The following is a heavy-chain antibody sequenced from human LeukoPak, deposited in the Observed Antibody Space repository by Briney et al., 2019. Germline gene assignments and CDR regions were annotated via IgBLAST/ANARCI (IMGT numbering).Heavy chain of an antibody. V-gene: IGHV5-51*01. J-gene: IGHJ5*02. D-gene: IGHD6-19*01. CDR1: GYSFTSYW. CDR2: IYPGDSDT. Sequence: GESLKISCKGSGYSFTSYWIGWVRQMPGKGLEWTGIIYPGDSDTRYSPSFQGQVTISADKSISTAYLQWSSLKASDTAMYYCARLSSGYSSGWYRPNWFDPWGQGTLVTVSS. CDR3: ARLSSGYSSGWYRPNWFDP.